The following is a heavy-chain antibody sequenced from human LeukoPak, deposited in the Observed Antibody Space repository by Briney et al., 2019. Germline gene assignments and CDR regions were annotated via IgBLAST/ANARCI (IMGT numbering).Heavy chain of an antibody. CDR3: ARAAAGDSDY. CDR2: INHSGST. D-gene: IGHD7-27*01. J-gene: IGHJ4*02. V-gene: IGHV4-34*01. Sequence: SETLSLTCALHGGSFSGYYWSSIRHPPGKGLEWIVEINHSGSTNYNPSLKTRVTISVDTSKNQYSLKLSSVAAADTAVYNCARAAAGDSDYWGQGTLVTVSS. CDR1: GGSFSGYY.